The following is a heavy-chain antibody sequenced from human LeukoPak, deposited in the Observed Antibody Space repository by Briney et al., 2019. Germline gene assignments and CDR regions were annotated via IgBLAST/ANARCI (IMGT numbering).Heavy chain of an antibody. D-gene: IGHD2-15*01. J-gene: IGHJ3*02. CDR3: ARVSTDCSGGSCYIGPSAFDI. V-gene: IGHV1-69*04. CDR1: GGTFSSYA. Sequence: SVKVSCKASGGTFSSYAISWVRQAPGQGLEWMGRIIPILGIANYAQKFQGRVTITADKSTSTAYMELSSLRSEDTAVYYCARVSTDCSGGSCYIGPSAFDIWGQGTMVTVSS. CDR2: IIPILGIA.